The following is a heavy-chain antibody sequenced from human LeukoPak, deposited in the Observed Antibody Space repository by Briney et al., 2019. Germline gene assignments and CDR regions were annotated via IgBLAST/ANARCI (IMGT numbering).Heavy chain of an antibody. J-gene: IGHJ4*02. CDR3: ARFSSGYYGFDY. Sequence: SETLSLTCTVSGGSISSYYWSWIWQPPGKGLEWIGYIYYSGSTNYNPSLKSRVTISVDTSKNQFSLKLSSVTAADTAVYYCARFSSGYYGFDYWGQGTLVTVSS. D-gene: IGHD3-22*01. CDR2: IYYSGST. CDR1: GGSISSYY. V-gene: IGHV4-59*01.